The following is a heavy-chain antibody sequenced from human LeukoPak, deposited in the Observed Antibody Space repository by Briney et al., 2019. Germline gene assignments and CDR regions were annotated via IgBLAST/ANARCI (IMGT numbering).Heavy chain of an antibody. CDR1: GFTLSSHW. Sequence: GGPLRLSCVASGFTLSSHWMSWVRQAPGKGLEWVANIKQDGSEQYYVDSVRGRFTISRDNAKNSVYLQMKSLTAEDTAIYYCARESAGGPDYWGQGTLVTVSS. CDR2: IKQDGSEQ. J-gene: IGHJ4*02. D-gene: IGHD6-19*01. CDR3: ARESAGGPDY. V-gene: IGHV3-7*05.